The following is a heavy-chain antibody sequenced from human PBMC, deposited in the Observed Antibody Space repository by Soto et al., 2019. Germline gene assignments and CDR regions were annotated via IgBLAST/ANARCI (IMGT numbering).Heavy chain of an antibody. CDR3: AREGCSSTSCYPPYYYYGMDV. CDR2: IYYSGST. D-gene: IGHD2-2*01. Sequence: SETLALTCTVSGGSISSYYWSWIWQRPGKRQEWIGYIYYSGSTNYSPSLKSRVTISVDTSKNQFSLKVSSVTAADTAVYYCAREGCSSTSCYPPYYYYGMDVWGQGTTVTAP. J-gene: IGHJ6*02. V-gene: IGHV4-59*01. CDR1: GGSISSYY.